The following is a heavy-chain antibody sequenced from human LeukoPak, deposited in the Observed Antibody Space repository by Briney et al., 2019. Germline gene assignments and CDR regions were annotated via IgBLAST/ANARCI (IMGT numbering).Heavy chain of an antibody. Sequence: GGSLRLSCAASGFTVSTSYMSWVRQAPGKGLEWVSVIYSGGSTYYADSVKRRFTISRHNSNNTVYLEMNSLRPEETAVYYCARGGRAAAGEDWGQGTLVTVSS. D-gene: IGHD6-13*01. CDR1: GFTVSTSY. CDR3: ARGGRAAAGED. V-gene: IGHV3-53*04. CDR2: IYSGGST. J-gene: IGHJ4*02.